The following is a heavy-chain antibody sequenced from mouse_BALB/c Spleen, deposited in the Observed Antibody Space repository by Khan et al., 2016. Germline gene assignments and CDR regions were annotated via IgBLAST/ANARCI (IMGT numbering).Heavy chain of an antibody. V-gene: IGHV9-3-1*01. CDR1: GYTFTNYG. CDR3: ARLSLYYTMDY. Sequence: QIQLVQSGPELKKPGETVKISCKASGYTFTNYGMNWVKQAPGKGLKWMGWINTYTGEPTYADDFKGRFAFSLETSASTAYLQNNNLKNKDTATYFCARLSLYYTMDYWGQGTSVTVSS. J-gene: IGHJ4*01. CDR2: INTYTGEP.